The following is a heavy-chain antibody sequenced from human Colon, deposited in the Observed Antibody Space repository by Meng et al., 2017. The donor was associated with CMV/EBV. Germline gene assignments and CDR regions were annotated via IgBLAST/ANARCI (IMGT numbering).Heavy chain of an antibody. CDR2: IYYSGSA. CDR1: GDSIRSHY. J-gene: IGHJ4*02. D-gene: IGHD1-1*01. V-gene: IGHV4-59*11. Sequence: SETLSLTCTVSGDSIRSHYWSWIRQPPGKGLAWMGYIYYSGSATYSPSLRSRITISVDTSKNQFSLNLRSVTAADTAMYFCARGLGHASNNSHDYWGQGTLVTVSS. CDR3: ARGLGHASNNSHDY.